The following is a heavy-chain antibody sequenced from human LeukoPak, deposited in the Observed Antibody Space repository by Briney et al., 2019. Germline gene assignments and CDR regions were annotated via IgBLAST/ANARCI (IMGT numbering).Heavy chain of an antibody. CDR1: GGSISSGSYY. CDR2: IYTSGST. J-gene: IGHJ4*02. D-gene: IGHD6-6*01. V-gene: IGHV4-61*02. Sequence: PSETLSLTCTVSGGSISSGSYYWSRIRQPAGKGLEWIGRIYTSGSTNYNPSLKSRVTISVDTSKNQFSLKLSSVTAADTAVYYCARSRGLIAARPYDYWGQGTLVTVS. CDR3: ARSRGLIAARPYDY.